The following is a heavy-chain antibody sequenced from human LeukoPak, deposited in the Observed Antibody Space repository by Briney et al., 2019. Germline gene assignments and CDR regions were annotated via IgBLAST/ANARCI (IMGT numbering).Heavy chain of an antibody. V-gene: IGHV3-30*02. CDR2: IRYDGKSK. Sequence: GGSLRLSCAASGFTFGGYGMHWVRQAPGQGLEWVTFIRYDGKSKYYADSVKGRFTISRDNSKNTLYLQMNSLRAEDTAVYYCARDFGGGSSTSCYPDYWGQGTLVTVSS. CDR1: GFTFGGYG. CDR3: ARDFGGGSSTSCYPDY. D-gene: IGHD2-2*01. J-gene: IGHJ4*02.